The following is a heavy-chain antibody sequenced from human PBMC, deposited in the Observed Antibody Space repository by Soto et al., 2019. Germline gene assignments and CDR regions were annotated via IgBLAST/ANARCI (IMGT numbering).Heavy chain of an antibody. Sequence: QVQLVESGGGVVQPGRSLRLSCAASGFTFSSYGMHWVRQAPGKGLEWVAVIWYDGSNKYYADSVKGRFTISRDNSKNMLYLQMNSLRAEDTAVYYCARERARYYYGSGSNPIDYWGQGTLVTVSS. D-gene: IGHD3-10*01. CDR2: IWYDGSNK. CDR3: ARERARYYYGSGSNPIDY. CDR1: GFTFSSYG. J-gene: IGHJ4*02. V-gene: IGHV3-33*01.